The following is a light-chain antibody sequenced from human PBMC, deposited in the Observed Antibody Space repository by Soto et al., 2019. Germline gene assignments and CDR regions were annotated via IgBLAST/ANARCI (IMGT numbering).Light chain of an antibody. CDR1: QSVSSN. J-gene: IGKJ1*01. V-gene: IGKV3-15*01. CDR3: QQYNNWPRGT. Sequence: ERIMTQSPATLSVSPGERATLSFRASQSVSSNLAWYQQKPGQAPRLLIYGASTRATGIPARFSGSGSGTEFTLTISSLQSEDFAVYYCQQYNNWPRGTFGQGTKVDIK. CDR2: GAS.